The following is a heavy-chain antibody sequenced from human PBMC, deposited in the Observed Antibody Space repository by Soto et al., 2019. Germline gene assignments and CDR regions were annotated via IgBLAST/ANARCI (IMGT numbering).Heavy chain of an antibody. CDR3: ARGYQGYCSSTSCYRASSYYGMDA. Sequence: SETLSLTCTVSGGSVSSGSDYWSWIRQPPGKGLEWIGFIYYSGSTNYNPSLKSRVTISVDTSKNQFSLKLSSVTAADTAVYYCARGYQGYCSSTSCYRASSYYGMDARGQAPTVTVYS. D-gene: IGHD2-2*01. CDR2: IYYSGST. CDR1: GGSVSSGSDY. J-gene: IGHJ6*02. V-gene: IGHV4-61*01.